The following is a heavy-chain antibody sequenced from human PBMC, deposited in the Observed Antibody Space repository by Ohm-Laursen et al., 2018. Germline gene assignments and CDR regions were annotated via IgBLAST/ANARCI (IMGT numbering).Heavy chain of an antibody. D-gene: IGHD3-10*01. J-gene: IGHJ6*02. V-gene: IGHV3-21*01. CDR2: ISSSSSYI. CDR1: GFTFSSYS. Sequence: GSLRLSCSASGFTFSSYSMNWVRQAPGKGLEWVSSISSSSSYIYYADSVKGRFTISRDNAKNSLYLQMNSLRAEDTAVYYCASGYGSGGMDVWGQGTTVTVSS. CDR3: ASGYGSGGMDV.